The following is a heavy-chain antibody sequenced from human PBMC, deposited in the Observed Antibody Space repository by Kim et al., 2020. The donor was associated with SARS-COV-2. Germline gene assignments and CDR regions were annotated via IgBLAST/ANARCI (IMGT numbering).Heavy chain of an antibody. J-gene: IGHJ6*02. CDR3: AREGYSSSWYVLGGYYYGMDV. Sequence: GGSLRLSCAASGFTFSSYWMHWVRQAPGKGLVWVSRINSDGSSTSYADSVKGRFTISRDNDKNTLYLQMNSLRAEDTAVYYCAREGYSSSWYVLGGYYYGMDVWGRGTTVTVSS. CDR2: INSDGSST. D-gene: IGHD6-13*01. V-gene: IGHV3-74*01. CDR1: GFTFSSYW.